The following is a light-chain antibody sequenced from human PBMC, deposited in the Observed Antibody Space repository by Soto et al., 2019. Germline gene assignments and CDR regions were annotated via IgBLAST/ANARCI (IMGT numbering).Light chain of an antibody. CDR1: QSVNSN. CDR2: GAS. CDR3: QHYNTWPWT. V-gene: IGKV3-15*01. Sequence: ETVMTQSPATLSVSPGEGATLSCRASQSVNSNFAWYQQKLGQAPRVLIYGASTRATGVPARFSGSGSGTEFILTISSLQSEDFAVYYCQHYNTWPWTFGQGTKVEL. J-gene: IGKJ1*01.